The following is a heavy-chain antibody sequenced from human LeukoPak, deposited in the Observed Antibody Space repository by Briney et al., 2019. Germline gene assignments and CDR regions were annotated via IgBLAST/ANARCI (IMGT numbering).Heavy chain of an antibody. D-gene: IGHD3-10*01. J-gene: IGHJ6*03. Sequence: ASVKVSCKVSGYTLTELSMHWVRQAPGQGLEWMGGIIPIFGTANYAQKFQGRVTITADESTSTAYMELSSLRSEDTAVYYCASRNYYGSGRTYYYYMDVWGKGTTVTVSS. V-gene: IGHV1-69*13. CDR1: GYTLTELS. CDR3: ASRNYYGSGRTYYYYMDV. CDR2: IIPIFGTA.